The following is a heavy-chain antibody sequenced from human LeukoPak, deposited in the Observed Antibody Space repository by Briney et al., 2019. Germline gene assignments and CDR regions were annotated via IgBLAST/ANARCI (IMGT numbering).Heavy chain of an antibody. V-gene: IGHV1-18*01. D-gene: IGHD2-2*01. CDR1: GYTFTSYG. Sequence: GASVKVSCKASGYTFTSYGISWVRQAPGQGLEWMGWISAYNGNTNYAQKLQGRVTMTTDTSTSTAYMELRSLRSDDTAVYYCARDIVVVPAALGPDAFDIWGQGTMVTVSS. CDR3: ARDIVVVPAALGPDAFDI. J-gene: IGHJ3*02. CDR2: ISAYNGNT.